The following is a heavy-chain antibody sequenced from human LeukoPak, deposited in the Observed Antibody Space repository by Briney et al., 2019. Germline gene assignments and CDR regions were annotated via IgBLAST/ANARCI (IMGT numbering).Heavy chain of an antibody. V-gene: IGHV4-30-2*01. Sequence: PSQTLSLTCAVSGGSISSGGYSWSWIRQPPGKGLEWIGYIYHSGSTYYNPSLKSRVTISVDRSKNQLSLKLSSVTAADTAVYYCARGEYYYDSSGYYGNWFDPWGQGTLVTVSS. CDR1: GGSISSGGYS. J-gene: IGHJ5*02. CDR3: ARGEYYYDSSGYYGNWFDP. D-gene: IGHD3-22*01. CDR2: IYHSGST.